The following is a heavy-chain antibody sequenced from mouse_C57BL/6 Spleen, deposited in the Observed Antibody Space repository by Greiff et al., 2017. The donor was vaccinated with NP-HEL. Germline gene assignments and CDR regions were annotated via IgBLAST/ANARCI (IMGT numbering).Heavy chain of an antibody. Sequence: EVQLQQSGAELVRPGASVKLSCTASGFNIKDDYMHWVKQRPEQGLEWIGWIDPENGDTEYASKFQGKATITADTSSNTAYLQRSSLTSEDTAVYYCTSLTGGHYFDYWGQGTTLTVSS. D-gene: IGHD4-1*01. CDR1: GFNIKDDY. CDR3: TSLTGGHYFDY. J-gene: IGHJ2*01. CDR2: IDPENGDT. V-gene: IGHV14-4*01.